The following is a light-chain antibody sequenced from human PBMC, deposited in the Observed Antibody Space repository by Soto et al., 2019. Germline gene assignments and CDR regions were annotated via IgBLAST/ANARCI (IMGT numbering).Light chain of an antibody. CDR2: AAS. CDR1: QGISTY. CDR3: QQTYRTPYT. Sequence: DIQMTQPPSSLSESVGDRVTITCRASQGISTYLVWYQQRQGRAPKLLIYAASSLLSGVPSRFSGSGSGTDFTLTISSLQPEDFATYYCQQTYRTPYTFGQGTKVDIK. J-gene: IGKJ2*01. V-gene: IGKV1-39*01.